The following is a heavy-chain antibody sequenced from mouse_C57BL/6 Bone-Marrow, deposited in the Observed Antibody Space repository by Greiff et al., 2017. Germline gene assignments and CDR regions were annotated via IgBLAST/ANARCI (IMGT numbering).Heavy chain of an antibody. CDR3: ARRGNPSGFAY. Sequence: VQLQQPGAELVRPGTSVKLSCKASGYTFTSYWMHWVKQRPGQGLEWIGVIDPSDSYTNYNQKFKGKATLPVDTSSSTAYMQLSSLTSEDSAVYYCARRGNPSGFAYWGQGTLVTVSA. CDR1: GYTFTSYW. V-gene: IGHV1-59*01. D-gene: IGHD2-1*01. CDR2: IDPSDSYT. J-gene: IGHJ3*01.